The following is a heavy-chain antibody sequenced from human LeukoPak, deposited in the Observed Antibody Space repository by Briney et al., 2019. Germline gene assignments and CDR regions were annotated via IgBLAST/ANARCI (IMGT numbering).Heavy chain of an antibody. CDR1: GLTFSSYG. V-gene: IGHV3-30*03. Sequence: GGSLRLSCAASGLTFSSYGMHWVRQAPGKGLEWVAVIPYDGSKKYYTDSVKGRFTISRDNSKNTLYLQMNSLRAEDTAVYYCVTSTSYYDSNGYYPYYFDYWGQGTLVTVSS. CDR2: IPYDGSKK. J-gene: IGHJ4*02. CDR3: VTSTSYYDSNGYYPYYFDY. D-gene: IGHD3-22*01.